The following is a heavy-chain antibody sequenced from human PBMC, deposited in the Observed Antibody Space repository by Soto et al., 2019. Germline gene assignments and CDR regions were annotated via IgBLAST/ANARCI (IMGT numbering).Heavy chain of an antibody. CDR2: IIPIFGTA. CDR1: GGTFSSYA. CDR3: ARAADSSGYYYDAFDI. J-gene: IGHJ3*02. Sequence: SVKVSCKASGGTFSSYAISWVRQAPGQGLEWMGGIIPIFGTANYAQKFQGRVTITADKSTSTAYMELSSLRSEDTAVYYCARAADSSGYYYDAFDIWGQGTMVTVSS. V-gene: IGHV1-69*06. D-gene: IGHD3-22*01.